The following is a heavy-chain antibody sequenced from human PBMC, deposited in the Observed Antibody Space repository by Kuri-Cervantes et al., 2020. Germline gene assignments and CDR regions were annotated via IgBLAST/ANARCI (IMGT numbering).Heavy chain of an antibody. D-gene: IGHD1-26*01. CDR1: GFTFSSYG. CDR3: ARDPYRGSYYYYYGMDV. J-gene: IGHJ6*02. CDR2: IWYDGSNK. Sequence: GESLKISCAASGFTFSSYGMHWVRQAPGKGLEWVAVIWYDGSNKYYADSVKGRFTISRDNSKNTLYLQMNSLRSEDTAVYYCARDPYRGSYYYYYGMDVWGQGTTVTVSS. V-gene: IGHV3-33*01.